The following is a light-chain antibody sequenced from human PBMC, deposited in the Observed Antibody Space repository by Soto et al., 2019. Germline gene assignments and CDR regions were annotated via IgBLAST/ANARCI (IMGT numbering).Light chain of an antibody. V-gene: IGKV3-20*01. J-gene: IGKJ3*01. CDR3: QQYGSSPPIT. CDR2: GAS. CDR1: QSVSSSY. Sequence: EIVLTQSPGTLSLSPGERATLSCRASQSVSSSYLAWYQQKPGQAPRLLIYGASSRATGIPDRFSGSGSGIDFALTISRLEPEDFAVYYCQQYGSSPPITFGRAIKVDIK.